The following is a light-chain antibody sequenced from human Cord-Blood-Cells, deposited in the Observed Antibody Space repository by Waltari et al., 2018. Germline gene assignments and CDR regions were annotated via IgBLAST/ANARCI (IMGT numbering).Light chain of an antibody. V-gene: IGLV2-8*01. CDR3: SSYAGSNNWV. Sequence: QSALTQPPSASGSPGQSVTISCTGTSSDVGGYNYVSLYQQHPGKAPKLMIYEVSTRPSGVPDRFSGSKSGNTASLTVSGLQAEDEADYYCSSYAGSNNWVFGGGTKLTVL. J-gene: IGLJ3*02. CDR1: SSDVGGYNY. CDR2: EVS.